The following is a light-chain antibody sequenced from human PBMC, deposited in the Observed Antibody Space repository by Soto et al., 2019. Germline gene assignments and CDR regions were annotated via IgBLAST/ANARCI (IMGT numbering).Light chain of an antibody. CDR2: AAS. Sequence: DIQMTQSPSSLSASVGDRVTITCRASQSISSYLNWYQQKPGKAPKLLIYAASSLQSGVPSRFSGSGTGTVFTHTINSLQPEDFATYYCQQSYSTPYTFGQGTKLEIK. J-gene: IGKJ2*01. CDR3: QQSYSTPYT. CDR1: QSISSY. V-gene: IGKV1-39*01.